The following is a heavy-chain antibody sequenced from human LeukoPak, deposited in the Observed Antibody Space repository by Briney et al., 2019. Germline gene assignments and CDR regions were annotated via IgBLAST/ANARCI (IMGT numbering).Heavy chain of an antibody. CDR3: ARARAMEYH. V-gene: IGHV1-18*01. Sequence: ASVKVSCKASGYSFSRFGISWVRQVPGQGLEWLGYINPSNGNTDYPQHLQDRVTLTIDTSTNTAYMQLRSLRSDDTAIYYCARARAMEYHWGQGTLVTVSS. CDR1: GYSFSRFG. CDR2: INPSNGNT. J-gene: IGHJ4*02. D-gene: IGHD5-18*01.